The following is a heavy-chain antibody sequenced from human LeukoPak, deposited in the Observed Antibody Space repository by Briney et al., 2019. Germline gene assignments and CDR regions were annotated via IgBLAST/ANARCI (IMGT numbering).Heavy chain of an antibody. CDR2: INPNSGGT. Sequence: ASVKVSCKASGYTFTGYYMHWVRQAPGQGLEWMGWINPNSGGTNYAQKFQGWVTMTRDTSISTAYMELSRLRSDDTAVYYCARGRGQPEPYYYGMDVWGQGTTVTVSS. V-gene: IGHV1-2*04. CDR3: ARGRGQPEPYYYGMDV. D-gene: IGHD1-14*01. J-gene: IGHJ6*02. CDR1: GYTFTGYY.